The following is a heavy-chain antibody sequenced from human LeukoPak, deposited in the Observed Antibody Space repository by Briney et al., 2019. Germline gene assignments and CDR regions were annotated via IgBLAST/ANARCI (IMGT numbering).Heavy chain of an antibody. V-gene: IGHV3-53*01. J-gene: IGHJ4*02. Sequence: PGGSLRLSWAASGVTVSSYYMSWVRQAPGKGLESVSVIYSGGSTYYADSVKGRFTISRDNSKNTLYLQMNSLRAEDTAVYYCAREQKGKTVAGGFDYWGQGTLVTVSS. D-gene: IGHD6-19*01. CDR1: GVTVSSYY. CDR3: AREQKGKTVAGGFDY. CDR2: IYSGGST.